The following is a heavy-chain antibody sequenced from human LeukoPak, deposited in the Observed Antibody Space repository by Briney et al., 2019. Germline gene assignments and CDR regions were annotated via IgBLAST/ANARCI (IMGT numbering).Heavy chain of an antibody. Sequence: GVLRLSCAASGFTFSNYWMSWVRQAPGKGLEWVANMNLDGSTKYYVDSVKGRFTISRDNSKNSLYLQMNNQIVEDTAVYYCATDDYGPAGYGGQGTLVTVSS. CDR2: MNLDGSTK. CDR1: GFTFSNYW. V-gene: IGHV3-7*01. J-gene: IGHJ4*02. D-gene: IGHD4-17*01. CDR3: ATDDYGPAGY.